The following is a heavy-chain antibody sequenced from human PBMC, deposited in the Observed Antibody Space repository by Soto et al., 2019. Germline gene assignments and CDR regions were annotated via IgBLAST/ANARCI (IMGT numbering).Heavy chain of an antibody. V-gene: IGHV3-30-3*01. CDR2: ISYDGSNK. Sequence: GGSLRLSCAASGFTFSSYAMHWVRQAPGKGLEWVAVISYDGSNKYYADSVKGRFTISRDNSKNTLYLQMNGLRAEDTAVYYCARLSGSYYDAFDIWGQGTMVTVSS. J-gene: IGHJ3*02. CDR1: GFTFSSYA. D-gene: IGHD1-26*01. CDR3: ARLSGSYYDAFDI.